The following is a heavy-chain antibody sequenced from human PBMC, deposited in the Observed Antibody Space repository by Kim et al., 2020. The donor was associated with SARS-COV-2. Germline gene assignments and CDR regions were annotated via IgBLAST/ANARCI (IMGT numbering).Heavy chain of an antibody. D-gene: IGHD1-20*01. J-gene: IGHJ5*01. CDR1: EFTFSTYS. CDR2: IGSSGSFI. V-gene: IGHV3-21*01. Sequence: GGSLRRSCAASEFTFSTYSMTWVRQAPGEGLEWVSSIGSSGSFIYYADSVKGRFTISRDNANNSLYLQMNSLRAEDTAVYYCARGERGSLTGTAGYNWF. CDR3: ARGERGSLTGTAGYNWF.